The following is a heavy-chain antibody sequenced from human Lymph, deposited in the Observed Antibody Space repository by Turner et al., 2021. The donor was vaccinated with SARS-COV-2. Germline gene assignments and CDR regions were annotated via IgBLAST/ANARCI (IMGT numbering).Heavy chain of an antibody. CDR2: INPSGDST. Sequence: QVQLVQSGAELNKPGSSVMVSCKASGYTFTSYYMPWVRPAPGQGLEWMGIINPSGDSTSYEKKFQGRVTMTRDTSTSKVYMEMSSLRSEDTAVYYCARVGPGGFDYWGQGTPVTVSS. CDR1: GYTFTSYY. V-gene: IGHV1-46*01. CDR3: ARVGPGGFDY. J-gene: IGHJ4*02. D-gene: IGHD2-15*01.